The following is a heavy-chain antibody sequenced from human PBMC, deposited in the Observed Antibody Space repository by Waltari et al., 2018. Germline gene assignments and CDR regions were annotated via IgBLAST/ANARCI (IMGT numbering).Heavy chain of an antibody. Sequence: QVQLQESGQGLVKPSGTLSLTCAVSGDSISGNYWWSWVRQSPEKGLEWIGQVHHSGKTHYNPSLQRRVTISLDKPKNQFSRNLNSVTAADTAVYYCAGDRAIGLFFDYWGRGTLVTVSS. CDR1: GDSISGNYW. CDR2: VHHSGKT. D-gene: IGHD2-2*01. CDR3: AGDRAIGLFFDY. J-gene: IGHJ4*02. V-gene: IGHV4-4*02.